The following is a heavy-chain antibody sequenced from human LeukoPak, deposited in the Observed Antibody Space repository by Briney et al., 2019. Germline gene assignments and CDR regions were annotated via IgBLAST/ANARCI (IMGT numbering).Heavy chain of an antibody. V-gene: IGHV5-51*01. CDR3: ASQGGYCSGGSCYSNPGPFDY. CDR2: IYPGDSDT. CDR1: GYSFTSYW. D-gene: IGHD2-15*01. Sequence: GESLKISCKGSGYSFTSYWIGWVRQMPGRGLEWMGIIYPGDSDTRYSPSFQGQVTISADKPISTAYLQWSSLKASDTAMYYCASQGGYCSGGSCYSNPGPFDYWGQGTLVTVSS. J-gene: IGHJ4*02.